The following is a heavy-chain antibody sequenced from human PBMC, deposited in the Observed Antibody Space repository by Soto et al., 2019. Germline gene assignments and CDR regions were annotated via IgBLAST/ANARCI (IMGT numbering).Heavy chain of an antibody. D-gene: IGHD2-2*02. CDR3: ARQGRCSSTSCYTGANFYYYGMDV. J-gene: IGHJ6*02. V-gene: IGHV5-51*01. CDR1: GYSFTSYW. CDR2: IYPGDSDT. Sequence: GESLKISCKGSGYSFTSYWIGWVRQMPGKGLEWMGIIYPGDSDTRYSPSFQGQVTISADKSISTAYLQWSSLQASDTAIYYCARQGRCSSTSCYTGANFYYYGMDVWGQGTTVTVSS.